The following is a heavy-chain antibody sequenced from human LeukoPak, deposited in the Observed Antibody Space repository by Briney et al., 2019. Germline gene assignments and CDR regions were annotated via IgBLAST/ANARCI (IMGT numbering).Heavy chain of an antibody. D-gene: IGHD5-18*01. J-gene: IGHJ3*02. V-gene: IGHV3-30*18. CDR3: SKDQGYSYGNFDAFDI. CDR2: ISYDGSNK. CDR1: GFTFSIYG. Sequence: GGSQRLSCAASGFTFSIYGMHGVRQAPGKGLEWVAVISYDGSNKYYADSVKGRFSIFRDYCKNTLYLQINRLRTEDTAVYYCSKDQGYSYGNFDAFDIWGQGTMVTVSS.